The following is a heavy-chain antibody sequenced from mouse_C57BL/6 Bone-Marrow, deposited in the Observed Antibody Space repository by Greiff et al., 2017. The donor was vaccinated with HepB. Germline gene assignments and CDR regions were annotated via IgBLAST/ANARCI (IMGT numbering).Heavy chain of an antibody. CDR2: INPGSGGT. Sequence: VQLQQSGAELVRPGTSVKVSCKASGYAFTNYLIEWVKQRPGQGLEWIGVINPGSGGTNYNEKFKGKATLTADKSSSTAYMQLSSLTSEDSAVYFCASYGYDEGFAYWGQGTLVTVSA. D-gene: IGHD2-2*01. CDR1: GYAFTNYL. J-gene: IGHJ3*01. V-gene: IGHV1-54*01. CDR3: ASYGYDEGFAY.